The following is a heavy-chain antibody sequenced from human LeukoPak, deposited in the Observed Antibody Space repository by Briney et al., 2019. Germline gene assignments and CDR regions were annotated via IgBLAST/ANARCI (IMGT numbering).Heavy chain of an antibody. CDR1: GGSISSYY. Sequence: SETLSLTCTVSGGSISSYYWSWIRQPPGKGLEWIGYIYYSGSTYYNPSLKSRVTISVDTSKNQFSLNLSSVTAADTAVYYCARGVFSDYWGQGTLVTVSS. J-gene: IGHJ4*02. V-gene: IGHV4-59*08. D-gene: IGHD6-13*01. CDR2: IYYSGST. CDR3: ARGVFSDY.